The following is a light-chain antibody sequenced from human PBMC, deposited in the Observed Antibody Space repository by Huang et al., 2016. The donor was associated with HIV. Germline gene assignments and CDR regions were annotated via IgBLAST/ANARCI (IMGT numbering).Light chain of an antibody. CDR1: QNIGRD. CDR3: QQSYSITRYT. V-gene: IGKV1-39*01. CDR2: AAS. J-gene: IGKJ2*01. Sequence: DIQMTQSPSSLSASVGDRVTITCRASQNIGRDLNWYQQKSGTAPKLLIYAASSLQRGVPSRFSGIGFGTDFTLTISSLQPEDFATYYCQQSYSITRYTFGQGTKVEIK.